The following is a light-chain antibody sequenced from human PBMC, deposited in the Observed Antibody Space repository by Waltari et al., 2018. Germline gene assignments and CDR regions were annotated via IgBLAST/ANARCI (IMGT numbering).Light chain of an antibody. CDR3: QQYNNWPPST. V-gene: IGKV3-15*01. Sequence: EIVLTQSPATLSVSPGERATLSCRASQSVSSNLAWYQQKPGQAPRLLIYGASTGATGIPARFSGSGSGPEFTLTISSLQSEDFAVYYCQQYNNWPPSTFGQGTKLAIK. CDR2: GAS. J-gene: IGKJ2*01. CDR1: QSVSSN.